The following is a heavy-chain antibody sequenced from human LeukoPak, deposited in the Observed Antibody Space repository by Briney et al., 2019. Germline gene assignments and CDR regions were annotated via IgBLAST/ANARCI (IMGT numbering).Heavy chain of an antibody. CDR1: GFTFSSYS. CDR2: INSSSSYI. J-gene: IGHJ4*02. Sequence: PGGSLRLSCAASGFTFSSYSMNWVRQAPGKGLEWVSSINSSSSYIYYADSVKGRFTISRDNSKNTLYLQMNSLRAGDTAVYYCAKPHFDDWGPGTLVTVSS. V-gene: IGHV3-21*01. CDR3: AKPHFDD.